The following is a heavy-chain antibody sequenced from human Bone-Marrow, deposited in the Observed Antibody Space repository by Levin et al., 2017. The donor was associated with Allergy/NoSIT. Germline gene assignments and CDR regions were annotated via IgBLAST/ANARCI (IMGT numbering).Heavy chain of an antibody. D-gene: IGHD3-10*01. V-gene: IGHV1-2*06. Sequence: GASVKVSCKASGYTFTVYYIHWVRLAPGQGLEWMGRINPNSGVTLYAQKFQGRVTMTRDTSISTAYMDLRRLRSDDTAVYYCARDIYGSGSDLDYWGQGTLVTVSS. CDR3: ARDIYGSGSDLDY. CDR1: GYTFTVYY. J-gene: IGHJ4*02. CDR2: INPNSGVT.